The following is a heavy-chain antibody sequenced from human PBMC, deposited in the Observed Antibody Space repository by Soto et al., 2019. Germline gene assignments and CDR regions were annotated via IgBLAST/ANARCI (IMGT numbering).Heavy chain of an antibody. CDR1: GGSISSYY. CDR3: ARHKETAMATGVDY. V-gene: IGHV4-59*01. J-gene: IGHJ4*02. D-gene: IGHD5-18*01. CDR2: IYYSGST. Sequence: QVQLQESGPGLVKPSETLSLTCTVSGGSISSYYWSWIRQPPGKGLEWIGYIYYSGSTNYNPSLKRRVTISVDTSKNQFSLKLSSVTAADTAVYYCARHKETAMATGVDYWGQGTLVTVSS.